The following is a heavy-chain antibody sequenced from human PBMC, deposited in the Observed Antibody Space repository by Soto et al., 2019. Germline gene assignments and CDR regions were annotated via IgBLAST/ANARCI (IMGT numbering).Heavy chain of an antibody. J-gene: IGHJ4*02. Sequence: SVKVSCKASGGTFSSYAISWVRQAPGQGLEWMGGIIPIFGTANYAQKFQGRVTITADESTSTAYMELSSLRSEDTAVYYCARDGARVGGAVPYWGQGTLVTVSS. V-gene: IGHV1-69*13. CDR3: ARDGARVGGAVPY. CDR2: IIPIFGTA. CDR1: GGTFSSYA. D-gene: IGHD1-26*01.